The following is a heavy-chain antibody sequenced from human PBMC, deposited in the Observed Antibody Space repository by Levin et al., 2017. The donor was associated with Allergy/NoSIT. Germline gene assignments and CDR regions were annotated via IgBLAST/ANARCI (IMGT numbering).Heavy chain of an antibody. CDR2: ISVGGGYT. Sequence: GGSLRLSCAASGFTFSNYVMSWVRQAPGKGLEWVSAISVGGGYTYYSDSVKGRFTISRDNSKNTLYLQVNSLRVEDTAVYYCAKDLKARHDPDAFHIWGQGTMVTVS. CDR1: GFTFSNYV. J-gene: IGHJ3*02. CDR3: AKDLKARHDPDAFHI. V-gene: IGHV3-23*01.